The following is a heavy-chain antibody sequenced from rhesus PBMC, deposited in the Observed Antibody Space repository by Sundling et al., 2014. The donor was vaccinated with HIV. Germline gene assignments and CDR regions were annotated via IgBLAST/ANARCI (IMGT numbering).Heavy chain of an antibody. CDR1: GFSLSTSGMG. Sequence: QVTLKESGPALVKPTQTLTLTCTFSGFSLSTSGMGVGWIRQPPGKTLEWLAHIYWDDDKHYRTYLKSRLTISKDTSKNQVVLTMTNMDPVDTATYYCARRRIQLHLSASTWDYWGQGVLVTVSS. CDR3: ARRRIQLHLSASTWDY. CDR2: IYWDDDK. D-gene: IGHD5-12*01. J-gene: IGHJ4*01. V-gene: IGHV2-174*02.